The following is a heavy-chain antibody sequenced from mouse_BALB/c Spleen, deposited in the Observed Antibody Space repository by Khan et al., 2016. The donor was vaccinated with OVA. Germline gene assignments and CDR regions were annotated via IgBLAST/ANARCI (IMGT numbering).Heavy chain of an antibody. J-gene: IGHJ4*01. CDR2: IDPDNGDT. D-gene: IGHD1-1*01. Sequence: VQLQQSGADLVRSGASVKLSCIASGFNIRHYYLHWVKQRPEQGLEWIGWIDPDNGDTEYDPKFQGKATMTADTSSNTAYLQLRSLTSEDTAVYYITTELGYAMDYWGQGTSVTVSS. CDR1: GFNIRHYY. CDR3: TTELGYAMDY. V-gene: IGHV14-4*02.